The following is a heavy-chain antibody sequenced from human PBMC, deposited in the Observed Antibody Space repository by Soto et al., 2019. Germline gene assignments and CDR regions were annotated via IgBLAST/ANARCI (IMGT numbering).Heavy chain of an antibody. CDR1: GFTFSSYG. CDR2: ISYDGSNK. D-gene: IGHD3-10*01. Sequence: QVQLVESGGGVVQPGRSLRLSCAASGFTFSSYGLHWVRQAPGKGLEWVAVISYDGSNKYYADSVKGRFTISRDNSKNKLYLQMNSLRAEDTDVYYCAKAYYYGSGGYTYDFDYWGQGTLVTVSS. CDR3: AKAYYYGSGGYTYDFDY. V-gene: IGHV3-30*18. J-gene: IGHJ4*02.